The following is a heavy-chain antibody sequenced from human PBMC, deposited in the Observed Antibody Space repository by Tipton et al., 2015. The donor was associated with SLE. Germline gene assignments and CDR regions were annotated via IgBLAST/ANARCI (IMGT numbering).Heavy chain of an antibody. V-gene: IGHV3-9*01. CDR1: GFAFDDYA. CDR2: ISWNSGGI. Sequence: SLRLSCAASGFAFDDYAMHWVRQFPGKGLEWVSGISWNSGGIGYADSVKGRFTISRDNAKNSLYLQMNSLRAEDTALYYCTKANVITIFGVVNPVFYFDLWGRGTLVTVSS. D-gene: IGHD3-3*01. CDR3: TKANVITIFGVVNPVFYFDL. J-gene: IGHJ2*01.